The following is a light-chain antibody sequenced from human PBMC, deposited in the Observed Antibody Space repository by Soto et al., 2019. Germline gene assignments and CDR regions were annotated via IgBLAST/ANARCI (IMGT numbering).Light chain of an antibody. Sequence: EIVLTQSPGTLSLSPGERATLSCRASQSVNSNYLAWYQQKPGQGPRLLMYGTSSRATGIPDRFSGSGSGTDFTLTISSLEPEDFAVYYCQQYHNSPRTFGQGTKVEIK. CDR1: QSVNSNY. CDR3: QQYHNSPRT. J-gene: IGKJ1*01. V-gene: IGKV3-20*01. CDR2: GTS.